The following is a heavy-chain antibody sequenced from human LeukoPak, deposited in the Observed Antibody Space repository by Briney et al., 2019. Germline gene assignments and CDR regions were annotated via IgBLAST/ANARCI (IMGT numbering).Heavy chain of an antibody. Sequence: SETLSLTCTVSGGSISSYYRSWIRQPAGKGLEWIGRIYTSGSTNYNPSLNSRVTMSVDTSKNQFSLKLSSVTAADTAVYYCARSLPRAVVVVAATLDTDPLDIWGQGTMVTVSS. CDR2: IYTSGST. CDR3: ARSLPRAVVVVAATLDTDPLDI. D-gene: IGHD2-15*01. V-gene: IGHV4-4*07. J-gene: IGHJ3*02. CDR1: GGSISSYY.